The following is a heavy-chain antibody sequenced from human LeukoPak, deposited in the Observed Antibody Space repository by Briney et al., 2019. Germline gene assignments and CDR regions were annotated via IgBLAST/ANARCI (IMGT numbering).Heavy chain of an antibody. D-gene: IGHD3-22*01. CDR2: IYHSGST. CDR3: ALWDSSPRGWFDP. CDR1: GYSISSGYY. Sequence: SETLSLTCTVSGYSISSGYYWGWIRQPPGKGLEWIGNIYHSGSTYYNPSLKSRVTISVDTSKNQFSLKLSSVTAADTAVYYCALWDSSPRGWFDPWGQGTLVTVSS. V-gene: IGHV4-38-2*02. J-gene: IGHJ5*02.